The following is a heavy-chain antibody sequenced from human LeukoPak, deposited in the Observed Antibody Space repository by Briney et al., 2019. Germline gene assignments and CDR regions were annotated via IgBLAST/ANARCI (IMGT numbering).Heavy chain of an antibody. Sequence: SETLSLTCTVSGGSISSSSYYWGWLRQPPGKGLEWIGSIYYSGSTNYNPSLKSRVTISLDTSKKQFSLKLSSVTAADTAVYYCASVRGYSSGWYASGFDPWGQGTLVTVSS. J-gene: IGHJ5*02. D-gene: IGHD6-19*01. CDR1: GGSISSSSYY. CDR2: IYYSGST. CDR3: ASVRGYSSGWYASGFDP. V-gene: IGHV4-39*07.